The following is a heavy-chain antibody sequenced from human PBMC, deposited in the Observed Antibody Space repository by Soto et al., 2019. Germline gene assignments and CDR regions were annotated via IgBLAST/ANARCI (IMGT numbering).Heavy chain of an antibody. CDR3: AKNRESYYDFWSGWATGWFDP. D-gene: IGHD3-3*01. CDR2: ISGSGGST. J-gene: IGHJ5*02. Sequence: PGGSLRLSCAASGFTFSSYAMSWVRQAPGKGLEWVSAISGSGGSTYYADSVKGRFTISRDNSKNTPYLQMNSLRAEDTAVYYCAKNRESYYDFWSGWATGWFDPWGQGTLVTVSS. V-gene: IGHV3-23*01. CDR1: GFTFSSYA.